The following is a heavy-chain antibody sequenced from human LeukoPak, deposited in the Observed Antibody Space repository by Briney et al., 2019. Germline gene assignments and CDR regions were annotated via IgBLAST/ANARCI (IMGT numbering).Heavy chain of an antibody. CDR2: IIPILGIA. D-gene: IGHD3-22*01. CDR3: ARTRGSSGYYFPYYFDY. CDR1: GGTFSSYT. V-gene: IGHV1-69*02. Sequence: KVSCKASGGTFSSYTISWVRQAPGQGLEWMGRIIPILGIANYAQKSQGRVTITADKSTSTAYMELSSLRSEDTAVCYCARTRGSSGYYFPYYFDYWGQGTLVTVSS. J-gene: IGHJ4*02.